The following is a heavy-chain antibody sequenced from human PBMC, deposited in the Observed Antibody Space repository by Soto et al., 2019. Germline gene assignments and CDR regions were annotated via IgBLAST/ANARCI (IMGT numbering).Heavy chain of an antibody. CDR2: ISGSGDST. J-gene: IGHJ4*02. D-gene: IGHD3-22*01. CDR3: EKGGSIGYYYIYYFDS. Sequence: EVQLLESGGGLVQPGGSLRLSCAASGLTFSSYAMSWVRQAPGKGLEWVSGISGSGDSTYYADSVKGRFTISRDNSKNTLFLQMNSLRAEDTAVYYCEKGGSIGYYYIYYFDSWGQGTLVTVSS. V-gene: IGHV3-23*01. CDR1: GLTFSSYA.